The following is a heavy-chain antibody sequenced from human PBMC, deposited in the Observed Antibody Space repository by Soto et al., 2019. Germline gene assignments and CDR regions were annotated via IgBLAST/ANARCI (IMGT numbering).Heavy chain of an antibody. CDR3: AAEIRYLSSYIDY. CDR1: GGSLSRSRYH. D-gene: IGHD3-9*01. J-gene: IGHJ4*02. Sequence: SETPSLTCTGSGGSLSRSRYHLGRVRQPPGKGLEWIGSIYYSGSTYYHPSLKSRVTISVDTSKNQFSLKLSSVTAADTAVYYCAAEIRYLSSYIDYWGQGTLVTVSS. CDR2: IYYSGST. V-gene: IGHV4-39*05.